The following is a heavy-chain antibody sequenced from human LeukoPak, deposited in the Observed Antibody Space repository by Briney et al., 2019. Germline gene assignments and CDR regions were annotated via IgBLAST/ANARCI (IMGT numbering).Heavy chain of an antibody. J-gene: IGHJ5*02. Sequence: ASVKVSCKASGYTFTSYGISWVRQPPGQGLEWMRWLSAYNGNTNYAQKHQGRVTMTTDTSTSTAYMELRSLRSDDTAVYYCARGAAAGIPEDWFDPWGQGTLVSVSS. V-gene: IGHV1-18*01. CDR3: ARGAAAGIPEDWFDP. D-gene: IGHD6-13*01. CDR2: LSAYNGNT. CDR1: GYTFTSYG.